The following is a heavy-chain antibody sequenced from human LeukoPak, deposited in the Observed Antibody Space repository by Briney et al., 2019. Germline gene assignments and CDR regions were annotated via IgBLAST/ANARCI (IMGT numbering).Heavy chain of an antibody. J-gene: IGHJ3*02. CDR2: LKQDGSEE. CDR1: GFTFRSYW. Sequence: GGSLRPSCAASGFTFRSYWMSWVRQAPGKGLEWVANLKQDGSEEIYVDSVKGRFTISRDNAENSLFLQMNSLRVEDTAVYYCARDPYSGSYGAFDIWGQGTMVTVS. CDR3: ARDPYSGSYGAFDI. D-gene: IGHD1-26*01. V-gene: IGHV3-7*05.